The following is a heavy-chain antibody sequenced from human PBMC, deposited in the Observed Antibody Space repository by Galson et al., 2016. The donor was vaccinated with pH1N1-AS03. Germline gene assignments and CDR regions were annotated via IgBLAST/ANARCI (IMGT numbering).Heavy chain of an antibody. D-gene: IGHD3-16*01. V-gene: IGHV1-8*01. CDR3: ARSFLGETDD. CDR1: GYTFTTYD. J-gene: IGHJ4*02. Sequence: SVKVSCKASGYTFTTYDINWVRQAAGQGLEWMGWMTPNNGNTGYAQRFQGRVTMTRNTSISTAYMALSGLQSEDTAVYYCARSFLGETDDWGQGTLVIVSS. CDR2: MTPNNGNT.